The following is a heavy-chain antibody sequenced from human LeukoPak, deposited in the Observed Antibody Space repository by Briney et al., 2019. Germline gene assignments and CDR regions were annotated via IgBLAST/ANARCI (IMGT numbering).Heavy chain of an antibody. Sequence: PGGSLRLSCAASAFIFSSYGMHWVRQAPGKGLEWVANIKQDGSEKYYVDSVKGRFTISRDNSKNSLDLQMNSLRAEDTAVYYCAELGITMIGGVWGKGTTVTISS. J-gene: IGHJ6*04. CDR3: AELGITMIGGV. V-gene: IGHV3-7*01. CDR1: AFIFSSYG. D-gene: IGHD3-10*02. CDR2: IKQDGSEK.